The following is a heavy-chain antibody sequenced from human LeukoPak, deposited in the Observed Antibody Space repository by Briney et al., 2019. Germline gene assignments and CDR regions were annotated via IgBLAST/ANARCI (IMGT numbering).Heavy chain of an antibody. Sequence: PGGSLRLSCAASGFTFDNYVMAWFRQAPGKGLEWVSTISALFPNTYSADSVKGRFTISRDNSKSTLYLQMNSLRAEDTAQYFCARDPNGDYIGAFEFWGRGTVVTVSS. J-gene: IGHJ3*01. D-gene: IGHD4-17*01. CDR3: ARDPNGDYIGAFEF. CDR1: GFTFDNYV. CDR2: ISALFPNT. V-gene: IGHV3-23*01.